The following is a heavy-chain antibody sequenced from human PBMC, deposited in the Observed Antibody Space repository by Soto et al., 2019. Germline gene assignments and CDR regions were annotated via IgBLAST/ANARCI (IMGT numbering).Heavy chain of an antibody. CDR2: IKSKGDGGTR. J-gene: IGHJ5*02. Sequence: GGSLRLSCGAAGFTLNKAWVSWVRQAPGKGLEWVGRIKSKGDGGTRDYATPGKGRFSISGDDSNNTLYLQMNSLTTADPAVYYCNTVARRDSSGWYGHWGQGTLVTVSS. CDR1: GFTLNKAW. D-gene: IGHD6-19*01. CDR3: NTVARRDSSGWYGH. V-gene: IGHV3-15*01.